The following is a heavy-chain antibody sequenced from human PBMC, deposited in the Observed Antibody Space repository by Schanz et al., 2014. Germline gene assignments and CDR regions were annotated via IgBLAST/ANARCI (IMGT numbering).Heavy chain of an antibody. Sequence: EVQLVESGGGLVQPGGSLRLSCVASGFTFSNYWMTWVRQAPGKGLEWVANIKQDESEKYYVDSVKGRFTISRDNAKNSLFLHMNSLRAEDTAVYYCVRDSFFAFDYWGQGTLVNVSS. CDR1: GFTFSNYW. V-gene: IGHV3-7*04. D-gene: IGHD3-3*01. CDR2: IKQDESEK. CDR3: VRDSFFAFDY. J-gene: IGHJ4*02.